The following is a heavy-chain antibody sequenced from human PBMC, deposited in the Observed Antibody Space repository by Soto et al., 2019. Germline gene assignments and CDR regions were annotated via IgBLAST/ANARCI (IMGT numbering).Heavy chain of an antibody. Sequence: PGGSLRLSCAASGFTFSSYAMSWVRQAPGKGLEWVSAISGSGGRTYYADSVKGRFTISRDNAKNTLYLQMNSLRAEDTAVYYCARSGNRDSNNNYYYYYMDVWGKGTTVTVSS. CDR1: GFTFSSYA. CDR2: ISGSGGRT. J-gene: IGHJ6*03. CDR3: ARSGNRDSNNNYYYYYMDV. V-gene: IGHV3-23*01. D-gene: IGHD4-4*01.